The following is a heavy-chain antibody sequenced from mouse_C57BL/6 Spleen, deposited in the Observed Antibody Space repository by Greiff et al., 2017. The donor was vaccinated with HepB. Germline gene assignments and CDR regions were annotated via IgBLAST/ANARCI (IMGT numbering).Heavy chain of an antibody. CDR3: ARDDGEAWFAY. J-gene: IGHJ3*01. D-gene: IGHD1-1*01. Sequence: EVQLVESEGGLVQPGSSMKLSCTASGFTFSDYYMAWVRQVPEKGLEWVANINYDGSSTYYLDSLKSRFITSRDNAKNILYLQMSSLKSEDTATYYCARDDGEAWFAYWGQGTLVTVSA. CDR2: INYDGSST. CDR1: GFTFSDYY. V-gene: IGHV5-16*01.